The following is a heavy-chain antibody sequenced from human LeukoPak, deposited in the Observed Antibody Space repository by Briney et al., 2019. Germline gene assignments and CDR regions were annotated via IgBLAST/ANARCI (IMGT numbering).Heavy chain of an antibody. CDR2: IYTSGST. Sequence: SETLSLTCTVSGGSISSYYWRWIRQPAGKGLEWIGRIYTSGSTNYNPSLKSRVTMSVDTSKNQFSLKLSSVTAADTAVYYCARDITIFGVGGQTFDPWGQGTLVTVSS. V-gene: IGHV4-4*07. CDR3: ARDITIFGVGGQTFDP. D-gene: IGHD3-3*01. CDR1: GGSISSYY. J-gene: IGHJ5*02.